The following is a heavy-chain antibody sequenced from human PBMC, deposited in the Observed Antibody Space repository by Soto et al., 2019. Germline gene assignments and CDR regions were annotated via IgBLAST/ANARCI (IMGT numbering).Heavy chain of an antibody. V-gene: IGHV1-69*01. D-gene: IGHD2-2*01. J-gene: IGHJ6*02. CDR1: GGTFSSYA. CDR2: IIPISGTA. Sequence: QVQLVQSGAEVKKPGSSVKVPCKASGGTFSSYAISWVRQAPGQGLEWMGGIIPISGTANYAQKFQGRVTITADESTSTAYMELSSLRSEDTAVYYCARSQGSSTSLEIYYYYYYGMDVLGQGTTVTVSS. CDR3: ARSQGSSTSLEIYYYYYYGMDV.